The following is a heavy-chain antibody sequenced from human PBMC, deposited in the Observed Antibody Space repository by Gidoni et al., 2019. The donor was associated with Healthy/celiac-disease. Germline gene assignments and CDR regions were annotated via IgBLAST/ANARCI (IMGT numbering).Heavy chain of an antibody. CDR3: ARISHDRSVCSGGSCYSDY. V-gene: IGHV3-7*03. D-gene: IGHD2-15*01. Sequence: EVQLVESGGGLVQPGGSLSLSCAASGFTFGSYWMSWVRQAPGKGLEWVANIKQDGSERYYVDSVKGRFTISRDVAKNSLYLQMNSLRAEDAAVYYCARISHDRSVCSGGSCYSDYWGQGTLVTVSS. CDR2: IKQDGSER. J-gene: IGHJ4*02. CDR1: GFTFGSYW.